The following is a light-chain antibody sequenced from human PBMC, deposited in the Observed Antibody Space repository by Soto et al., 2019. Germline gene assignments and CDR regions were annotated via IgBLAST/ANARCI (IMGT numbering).Light chain of an antibody. V-gene: IGKV3-11*01. CDR2: DAS. CDR1: QSVKTF. Sequence: EIVLTQSAGTLSLSPGEIATLSCRASQSVKTFLVWYQQRPGQAPRLLIYDASHRAAGIPARFSGSGFGTDFTLTISSLEPEDAAVYYCQQRSNWPPITFGQGTRLEIK. CDR3: QQRSNWPPIT. J-gene: IGKJ5*01.